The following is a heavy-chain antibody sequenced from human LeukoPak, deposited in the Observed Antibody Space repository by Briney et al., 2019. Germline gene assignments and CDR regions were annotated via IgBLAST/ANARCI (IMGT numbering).Heavy chain of an antibody. J-gene: IGHJ4*02. V-gene: IGHV4-31*03. Sequence: SETLSLTCTVSGGSISSGDYYWNWIRQHPEKSLEWIGYIFYSGSAYYNPSLKSRVTISVDTSKNQFSLKLSSVTAADTAVYYCAESESRYSSGWFDYWGQGTLVTVSS. D-gene: IGHD6-19*01. CDR2: IFYSGSA. CDR1: GGSISSGDYY. CDR3: AESESRYSSGWFDY.